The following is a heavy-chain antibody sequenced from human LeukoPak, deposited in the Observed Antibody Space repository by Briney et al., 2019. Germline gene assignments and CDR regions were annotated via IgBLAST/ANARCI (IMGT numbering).Heavy chain of an antibody. Sequence: PSQTLSLTCTVSGGSISSGGYYWSWIRQHPGKGPEWIGYIYYSGSTYYNPSLKSRVTISVDTSKNQFSLKLSSVTAADTAVYYCATLYGSERRFDYWGQGTLVTVSS. V-gene: IGHV4-31*03. CDR3: ATLYGSERRFDY. D-gene: IGHD3-10*01. CDR1: GGSISSGGYY. CDR2: IYYSGST. J-gene: IGHJ4*02.